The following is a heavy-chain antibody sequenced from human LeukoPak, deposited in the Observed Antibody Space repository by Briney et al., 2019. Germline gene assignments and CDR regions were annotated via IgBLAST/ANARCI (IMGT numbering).Heavy chain of an antibody. D-gene: IGHD4-17*01. CDR3: ARDFGDYGERAFDI. J-gene: IGHJ3*02. Sequence: PSETLSLTCTVSGGSISSYYWSWIRQPPGKGLEWIGYIYYSGSTNYNPSLKSRVTISVDTSKNQFSLKLSSVTAADTAVYYCARDFGDYGERAFDIWGQGTMVTVSS. CDR1: GGSISSYY. V-gene: IGHV4-59*12. CDR2: IYYSGST.